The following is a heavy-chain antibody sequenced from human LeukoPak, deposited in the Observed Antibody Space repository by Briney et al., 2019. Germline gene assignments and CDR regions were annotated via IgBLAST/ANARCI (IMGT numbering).Heavy chain of an antibody. CDR2: IYYSGST. Sequence: SETLSLTCTVSGGSISSGGYYWSWIRQHPGQGLEWIGYIYYSGSTYYNPSLKSRVTISVDTSKNQFSLKLSSVTAADTAVYYCARVGSDILTGYGAFDIWGQGTMDTVSS. J-gene: IGHJ3*02. CDR3: ARVGSDILTGYGAFDI. D-gene: IGHD3-9*01. CDR1: GGSISSGGYY. V-gene: IGHV4-31*03.